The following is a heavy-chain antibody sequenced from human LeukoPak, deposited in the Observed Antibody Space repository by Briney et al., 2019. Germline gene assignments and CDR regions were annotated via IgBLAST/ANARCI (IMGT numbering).Heavy chain of an antibody. J-gene: IGHJ6*02. CDR1: GCTLTELS. Sequence: ASVKVSCKVSGCTLTELSMHWVRQAPGKGLEWMGGFDPEDGETIYAQKFQGRVTMTEDTSTDTAYMELSSLRSEDTAVYYCATGDSPGRNHLDFYYYYGMDVWGQGTTVTVSS. D-gene: IGHD1-14*01. V-gene: IGHV1-24*01. CDR3: ATGDSPGRNHLDFYYYYGMDV. CDR2: FDPEDGET.